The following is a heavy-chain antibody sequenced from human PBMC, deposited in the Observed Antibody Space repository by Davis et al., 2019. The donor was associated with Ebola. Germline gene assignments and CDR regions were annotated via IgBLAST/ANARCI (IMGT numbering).Heavy chain of an antibody. Sequence: GESLKISCATSGFTFSDYYMSWIRQAPGKGLEWVSYISSSGSTKYYADSVKGRFTISRDNAKNSLYLQMNSLTVEDTAIDYCAKDSGWQMSPWGQGTLVIVSS. CDR3: AKDSGWQMSP. CDR2: ISSSGSTK. CDR1: GFTFSDYY. J-gene: IGHJ5*02. V-gene: IGHV3-11*04. D-gene: IGHD6-19*01.